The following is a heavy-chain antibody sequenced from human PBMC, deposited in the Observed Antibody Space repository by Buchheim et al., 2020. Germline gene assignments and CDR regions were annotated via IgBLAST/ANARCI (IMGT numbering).Heavy chain of an antibody. V-gene: IGHV3-48*02. J-gene: IGHJ4*02. D-gene: IGHD6-13*01. CDR1: GFTFSSYS. CDR2: ISSSSSTI. CDR3: ARDHGIAAAGTNLFDY. Sequence: EVQLVESGGGLVQPGGSLRLSCAASGFTFSSYSMNWVRQAPGKGLEWVSYISSSSSTIYYADSVKGRFTISRDNAKNSLYLQMNSLGDEDTAVYYCARDHGIAAAGTNLFDYWGQGTL.